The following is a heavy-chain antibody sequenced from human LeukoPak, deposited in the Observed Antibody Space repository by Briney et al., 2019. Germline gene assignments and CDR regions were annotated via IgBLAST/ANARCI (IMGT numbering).Heavy chain of an antibody. CDR2: ISHSGST. V-gene: IGHV4-34*01. D-gene: IGHD3-22*01. CDR3: ARLGYYYDRSGYYVYYFDY. J-gene: IGHJ4*02. Sequence: SETLSLTCVVSGGSLSGYYWSWIRQPPGKGLEWIGEISHSGSTNYSPSLKSRLTITVDTAKNQFSLNLTSVTAADTAVYFCARLGYYYDRSGYYVYYFDYWGQGTLVTVSS. CDR1: GGSLSGYY.